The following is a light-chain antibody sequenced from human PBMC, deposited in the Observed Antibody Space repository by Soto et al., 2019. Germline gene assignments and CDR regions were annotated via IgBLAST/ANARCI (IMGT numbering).Light chain of an antibody. CDR3: STYTGFYTLV. CDR2: EVS. V-gene: IGLV2-23*02. Sequence: QSALTQPASVSGSPGQSITISCSGTSRDVGSYSLVSWYQQRPGKVPQLIIYEVSKRPSGVSNRFSGSKSANTASLTISGLQGDDEADYYGSTYTGFYTLVFGVGTKVTVL. CDR1: SRDVGSYSL. J-gene: IGLJ2*01.